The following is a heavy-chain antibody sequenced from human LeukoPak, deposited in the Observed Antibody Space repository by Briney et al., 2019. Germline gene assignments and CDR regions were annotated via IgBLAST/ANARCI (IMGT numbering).Heavy chain of an antibody. CDR2: ISWNSGTI. D-gene: IGHD6-13*01. Sequence: GGSLRLSCAASGFTFDDYAMNWVRHAPGRGLEWVSGISWNSGTIGYADSVKGRFTISRDNAKNSLYLQMNSLRAEDTALYYCAKDGAAAGTYFDYWGQGTLVTVSS. J-gene: IGHJ4*02. V-gene: IGHV3-9*01. CDR3: AKDGAAAGTYFDY. CDR1: GFTFDDYA.